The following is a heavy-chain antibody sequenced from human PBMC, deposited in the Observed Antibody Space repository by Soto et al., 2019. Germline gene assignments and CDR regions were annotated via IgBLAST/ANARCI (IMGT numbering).Heavy chain of an antibody. V-gene: IGHV5-10-1*01. D-gene: IGHD3-22*01. J-gene: IGHJ6*04. CDR1: GDRVSRYW. CDR2: IDPSDSYT. Sequence: GASLPRSDKGCGDRVSRYWISWVRQIQRKGLEWMGRIDPSDSYTNYSPSFQGHVTISADKSISTAYLQWSSLKASDTAMYYCARPDSSGPMRYYYSGMAVWVKGTTVTVSS. CDR3: ARPDSSGPMRYYYSGMAV.